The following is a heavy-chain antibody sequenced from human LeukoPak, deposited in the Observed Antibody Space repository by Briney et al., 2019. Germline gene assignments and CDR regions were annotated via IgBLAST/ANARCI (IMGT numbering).Heavy chain of an antibody. CDR2: INHSGST. J-gene: IGHJ4*02. D-gene: IGHD3-10*01. CDR3: ARARGGSGSYYNPNPLWFDY. V-gene: IGHV4-34*01. CDR1: GGSISSYY. Sequence: IPSETLSLTCTVSGGSISSYYWSWIRQPPGKGLEWIGEINHSGSTNYNPSLKSRVTISVDTSKNQFSLKLSSVTAADTAVYYCARARGGSGSYYNPNPLWFDYWGQGTLVTVSS.